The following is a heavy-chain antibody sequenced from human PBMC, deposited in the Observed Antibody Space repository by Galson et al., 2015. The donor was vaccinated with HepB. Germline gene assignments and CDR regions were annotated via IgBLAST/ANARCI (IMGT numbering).Heavy chain of an antibody. CDR3: AKDYGPYDYVWGSYRPTTNFPSPPLYY. Sequence: LRLSCAASGFTFSSYGMHWVRQAPGKGLEWVAFIRYDGSNKYYADSVKGRFTISRDNSKNTLYLQMNSLRAEDTAVYYCAKDYGPYDYVWGSYRPTTNFPSPPLYYWGQGTLVTVSS. D-gene: IGHD3-16*02. J-gene: IGHJ4*02. CDR2: IRYDGSNK. CDR1: GFTFSSYG. V-gene: IGHV3-30*02.